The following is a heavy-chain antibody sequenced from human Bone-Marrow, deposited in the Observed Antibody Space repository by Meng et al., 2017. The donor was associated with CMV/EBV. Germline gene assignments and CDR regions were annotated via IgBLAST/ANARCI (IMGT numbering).Heavy chain of an antibody. CDR2: INPSGGST. D-gene: IGHD3-3*01. J-gene: IGHJ6*02. V-gene: IGHV1-46*01. Sequence: ASVKVSCKASGYTFTGYYMHWVRQAPGQGLEWMGIINPSGGSTSYAQKFQGRVTMTRDTSTSTVYMELSSLRSEDTAVYYCARERILENYYYGMDVWGQGTTVTVSS. CDR3: ARERILENYYYGMDV. CDR1: GYTFTGYY.